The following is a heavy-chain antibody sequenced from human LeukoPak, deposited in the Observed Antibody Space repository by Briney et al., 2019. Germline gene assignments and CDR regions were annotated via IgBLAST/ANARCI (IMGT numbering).Heavy chain of an antibody. CDR1: GGSLSSGGYY. V-gene: IGHV4-30-2*01. CDR2: IYHSGST. D-gene: IGHD3-3*01. CDR3: ARDHYSESNYDFWSGPIRGAFDI. J-gene: IGHJ3*02. Sequence: SETLSLTCTVSGGSLSSGGYYWSWIRQPPGKGLEWIGYIYHSGSTYYNPSLKSRVTISVDRSKNQFSLKLSSVTAADTAVYYCARDHYSESNYDFWSGPIRGAFDIWGQGTMVTVSS.